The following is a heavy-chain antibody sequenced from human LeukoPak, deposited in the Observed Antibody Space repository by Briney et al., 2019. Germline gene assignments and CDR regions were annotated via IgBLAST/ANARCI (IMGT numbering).Heavy chain of an antibody. V-gene: IGHV3-23*01. CDR2: ISGSGGST. CDR1: GFTFSSYA. CDR3: AKTAGYSSSQDWYFDL. Sequence: GGSLRLSCAASGFTFSSYAMSCVRQAPGKGLEWVSAISGSGGSTYYADSVKGRFTISRDNSKNTLYLQMNSLRAEDTAVYYCAKTAGYSSSQDWYFDLWGRGTLVTVSS. J-gene: IGHJ2*01. D-gene: IGHD6-13*01.